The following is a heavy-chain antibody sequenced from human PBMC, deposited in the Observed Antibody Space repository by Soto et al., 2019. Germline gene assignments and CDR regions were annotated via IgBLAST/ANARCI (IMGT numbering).Heavy chain of an antibody. Sequence: SETLSLTCIVSGGSVSSGNWWSWVRQPPGKGLEWIGEIYHSGSTTYNPSLKSRATISVDKSENQFSLRLKSVTAADTAVYYCASVGSDYDNSGYYLPWGPGTLVTVSS. CDR3: ASVGSDYDNSGYYLP. CDR1: GGSVSSGNW. J-gene: IGHJ5*02. V-gene: IGHV4-4*02. D-gene: IGHD3-22*01. CDR2: IYHSGST.